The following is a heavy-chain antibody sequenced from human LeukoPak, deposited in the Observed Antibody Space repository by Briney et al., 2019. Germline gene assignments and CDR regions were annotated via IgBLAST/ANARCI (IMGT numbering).Heavy chain of an antibody. Sequence: SEILSLTCAVYGGSFSGYYWSWIRQPPGKGLEWIGEINHSGSTNYNPSLKSRVTISVDTSKNQFSLKLSSVTAADTAVYYCAREGSYGYELDYWGQGTLVTVSS. CDR1: GGSFSGYY. CDR3: AREGSYGYELDY. D-gene: IGHD5-18*01. J-gene: IGHJ4*02. CDR2: INHSGST. V-gene: IGHV4-34*01.